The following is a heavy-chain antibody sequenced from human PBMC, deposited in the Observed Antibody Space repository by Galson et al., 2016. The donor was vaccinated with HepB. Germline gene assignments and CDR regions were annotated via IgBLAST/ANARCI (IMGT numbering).Heavy chain of an antibody. CDR1: GGSISSSSDY. Sequence: SETLSLTCTVSGGSISSSSDYWGWIRQPPGKGLEWIGNIYHSGSTYYNPSLKSRVTISVDTSKNQFSLKLSSVTAADTAVYYCARGTYYDSATRFDPWGQGTPVTVAS. J-gene: IGHJ5*02. CDR3: ARGTYYDSATRFDP. CDR2: IYHSGST. D-gene: IGHD3-3*01. V-gene: IGHV4-39*07.